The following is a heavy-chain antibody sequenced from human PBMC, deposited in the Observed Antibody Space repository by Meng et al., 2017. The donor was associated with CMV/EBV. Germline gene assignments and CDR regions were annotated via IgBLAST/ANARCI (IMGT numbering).Heavy chain of an antibody. CDR3: ARDGEVGATLYYYYGMDV. CDR2: ISSSSSTI. CDR1: GFTFSSYS. V-gene: IGHV3-48*04. J-gene: IGHJ6*02. D-gene: IGHD1-26*01. Sequence: GESLKISCAASGFTFSSYSMNWVRQAPGKGLEWVSYISSSSSTIYYADSVKGRFTISRDNAKNSLYPQMNSLRAEDTAVYYCARDGEVGATLYYYYGMDVWGQGTTVTVSS.